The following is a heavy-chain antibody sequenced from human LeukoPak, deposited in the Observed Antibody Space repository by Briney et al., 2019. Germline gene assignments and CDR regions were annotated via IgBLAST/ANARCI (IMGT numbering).Heavy chain of an antibody. CDR2: ISGSGGST. Sequence: GGSLRLSCAASGFTFSSYAMSWVRQAPGKGLEWVSAISGSGGSTYYADSVKGRFTISRDNSKNTLYLQMNSLRAEDTAVYYCAKDRGPEPRPYYFDYWGQGTLVTVSS. CDR3: AKDRGPEPRPYYFDY. J-gene: IGHJ4*02. D-gene: IGHD3-10*01. CDR1: GFTFSSYA. V-gene: IGHV3-23*01.